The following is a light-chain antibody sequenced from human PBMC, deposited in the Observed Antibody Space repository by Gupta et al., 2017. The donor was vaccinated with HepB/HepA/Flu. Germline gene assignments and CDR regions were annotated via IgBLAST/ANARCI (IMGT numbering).Light chain of an antibody. Sequence: QAGLTQPPSVSKDLKQIATITCTGNSNNVGNQGAAWLQQHQGHPPKLLSYRNNNRPSGISERFSASRSGNTASLTITGLQPEDEADYYCSAWDSSLGAWVFGGGTKLAVL. CDR3: SAWDSSLGAWV. J-gene: IGLJ3*02. CDR1: SNNVGNQG. V-gene: IGLV10-54*04. CDR2: RNN.